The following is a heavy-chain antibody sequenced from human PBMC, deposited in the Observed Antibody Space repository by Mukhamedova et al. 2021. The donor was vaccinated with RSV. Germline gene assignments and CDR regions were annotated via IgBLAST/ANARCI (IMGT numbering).Heavy chain of an antibody. CDR3: ARASSGIYNY. V-gene: IGHV1-8*01. D-gene: IGHD1-26*01. J-gene: IGHJ4*02. CDR2: MNPNSGNT. Sequence: ATGQGLEWMGWMNPNSGNTGYAQNFQGRVTMTRNTSISTAYMALSSLRSEDTAVYYCARASSGIYNYWGQGTLVTVSS.